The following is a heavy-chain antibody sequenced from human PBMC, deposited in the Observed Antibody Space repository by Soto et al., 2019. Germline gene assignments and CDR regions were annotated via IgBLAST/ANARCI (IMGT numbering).Heavy chain of an antibody. CDR3: TGTV. J-gene: IGHJ6*02. D-gene: IGHD3-9*01. Sequence: PSETLSLTCTVSGGSISRDFGNWIRQPPGKGLEWIGYISYSGRISYNSSLKSRVTMSVDTSQNQFSLRAEDTALYYCATAGLTGTVWGQGTTVTVSS. CDR1: GGSISRDF. CDR2: ISYSGRI. V-gene: IGHV4-59*12.